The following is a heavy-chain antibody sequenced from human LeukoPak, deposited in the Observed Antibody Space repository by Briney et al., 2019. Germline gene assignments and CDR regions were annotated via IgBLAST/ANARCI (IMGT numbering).Heavy chain of an antibody. CDR3: AKVSNSGWPTYFDY. Sequence: GGSLRLSCSASGFTLSSHAMSWVRQAPGKGLEWVSAISGNGGSTYYADSVKGRFTISRDSSKNTVSLQMNSLRSEDTAVYYCAKVSNSGWPTYFDYWGQGTLVTVSS. J-gene: IGHJ4*02. CDR2: ISGNGGST. V-gene: IGHV3-23*01. CDR1: GFTLSSHA. D-gene: IGHD6-19*01.